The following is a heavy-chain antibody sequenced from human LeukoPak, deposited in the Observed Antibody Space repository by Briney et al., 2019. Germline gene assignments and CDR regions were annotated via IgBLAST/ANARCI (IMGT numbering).Heavy chain of an antibody. CDR2: ISPSSGNI. D-gene: IGHD1-1*01. Sequence: GRSLRLSCAASGFTFNSYAIHWIRQAPGKGLEWVSYISPSSGNIYYLDSVQGRFTVSRDNDRNSLFLQIDSPTAEDTAVYFCVRVKGTYFDYWGQGALVTVSS. V-gene: IGHV3-48*01. CDR1: GFTFNSYA. CDR3: VRVKGTYFDY. J-gene: IGHJ4*02.